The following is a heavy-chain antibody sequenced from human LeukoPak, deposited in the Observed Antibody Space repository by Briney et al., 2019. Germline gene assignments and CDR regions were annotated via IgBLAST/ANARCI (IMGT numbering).Heavy chain of an antibody. J-gene: IGHJ4*02. CDR3: ARVGRWEEYFFDY. CDR2: IYGGGST. Sequence: GGSLRLSCAASGFTISSNNMSWVRQAPGKGLEWVSVIYGGGSTYYADSVKGRFTISSDSSKNTLNLQMNSLRAEDTAVYYCARVGRWEEYFFDYWGQGTLVTVSS. CDR1: GFTISSNN. D-gene: IGHD4-23*01. V-gene: IGHV3-66*01.